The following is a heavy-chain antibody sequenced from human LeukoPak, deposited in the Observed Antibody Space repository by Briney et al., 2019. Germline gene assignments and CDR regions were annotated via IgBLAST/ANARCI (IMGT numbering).Heavy chain of an antibody. CDR2: INPNRGGT. Sequence: GASVTVTSKASGYTFTGYYMHWVRQPPGQGLEWMGWINPNRGGTNYPQKLQGRVTMTRDTSISTAYMELSRLRSDDTAVYYCARDVYGDSIWGQGTLVTVSS. CDR1: GYTFTGYY. D-gene: IGHD4-17*01. CDR3: ARDVYGDSI. V-gene: IGHV1-2*02. J-gene: IGHJ4*02.